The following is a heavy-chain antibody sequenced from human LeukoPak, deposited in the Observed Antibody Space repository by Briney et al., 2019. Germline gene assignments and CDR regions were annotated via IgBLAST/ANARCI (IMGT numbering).Heavy chain of an antibody. V-gene: IGHV3-20*04. D-gene: IGHD3-10*01. CDR2: VSWNGAYT. CDR1: GFPFDDYG. CDR3: ARRKGPYGSGTYYDS. Sequence: GGSLRLSCAASGFPFDDYGMSWVRLAPGKGLEWVSGVSWNGAYTEYADSVRGRFTISRDNAKKSLYLQMNSLRGDDTALYYFARRKGPYGSGTYYDSWGQGTLVSVSS. J-gene: IGHJ4*02.